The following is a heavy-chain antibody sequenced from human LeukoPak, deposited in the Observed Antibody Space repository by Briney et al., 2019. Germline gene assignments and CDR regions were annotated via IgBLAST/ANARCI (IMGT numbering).Heavy chain of an antibody. CDR3: SRHVNTFDY. CDR1: GGSISSRNHY. Sequence: PSETLSLTCSVSGGSISSRNHYWGWIRQPPGKGLEWIGRIFYTGNTYYNPSLRSRVTMSVDTSRNHFSLNLSSVTAADMAVYYCSRHVNTFDYWGQGALVTVSS. CDR2: IFYTGNT. V-gene: IGHV4-39*01. J-gene: IGHJ4*02.